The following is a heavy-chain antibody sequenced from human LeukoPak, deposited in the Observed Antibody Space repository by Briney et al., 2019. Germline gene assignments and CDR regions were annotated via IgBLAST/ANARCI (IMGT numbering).Heavy chain of an antibody. CDR1: GFTFDDYA. D-gene: IGHD2-2*02. J-gene: IGHJ4*02. CDR3: AKAVYTAVVFDY. V-gene: IGHV3-9*01. Sequence: GGSLRLSCAASGFTFDDYAMHWVRQAPGKGLEWVSGISWNSGSIGYADSVKGRFTISRDNAKNSLYLQMNSLRAEDTAVYYCAKAVYTAVVFDYWGPGTLVTVSS. CDR2: ISWNSGSI.